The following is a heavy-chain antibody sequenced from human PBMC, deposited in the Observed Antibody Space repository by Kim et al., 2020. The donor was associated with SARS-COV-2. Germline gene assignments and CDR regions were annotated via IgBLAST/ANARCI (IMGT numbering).Heavy chain of an antibody. D-gene: IGHD6-13*01. V-gene: IGHV3-11*05. CDR1: GFTFSDYY. CDR3: ARVRSSGSSLPHDAFDI. Sequence: GGSLRLSCTASGFTFSDYYMSWIRQAPGKGLEWVSYISSSSSYTNYADSVKGRFTISRDNAKNSLYLQMNSLRAEDTAVYYCARVRSSGSSLPHDAFDIWGQGTMVTVSS. CDR2: ISSSSSYT. J-gene: IGHJ3*02.